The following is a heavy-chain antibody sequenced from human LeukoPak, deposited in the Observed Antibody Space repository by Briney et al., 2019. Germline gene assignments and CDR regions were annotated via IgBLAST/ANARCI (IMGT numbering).Heavy chain of an antibody. CDR1: GFSLSNYV. Sequence: GGSLRLSCSASGFSLSNYVMHWVRQAPGKGLEWVAVISYDGSNKYYADSVKGRFTISRDNSKNTLYLQMNSLRAEDTAVYYCARDRTETAIDYWGQGTLVTVSS. J-gene: IGHJ4*02. V-gene: IGHV3-30*19. CDR3: ARDRTETAIDY. D-gene: IGHD2-21*02. CDR2: ISYDGSNK.